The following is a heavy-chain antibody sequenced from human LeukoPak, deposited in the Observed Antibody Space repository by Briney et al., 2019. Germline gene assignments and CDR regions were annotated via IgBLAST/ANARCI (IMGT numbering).Heavy chain of an antibody. J-gene: IGHJ5*02. V-gene: IGHV4-59*01. CDR2: VYYSGIT. CDR1: GGSISGYY. CDR3: ARVRYYDSSGYYNWFDP. Sequence: PSETLSLTCNVSGGSISGYYWGWLRQPPGKGLEWIGYVYYSGITNFKPSLKSRGTISVDTSKNQFSLKLSSVTAADTAVYYCARVRYYDSSGYYNWFDPWGQGTLVTVSS. D-gene: IGHD3-22*01.